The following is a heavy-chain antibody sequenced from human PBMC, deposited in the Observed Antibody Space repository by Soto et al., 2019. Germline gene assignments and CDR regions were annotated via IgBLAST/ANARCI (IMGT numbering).Heavy chain of an antibody. D-gene: IGHD2-2*01. CDR1: GFTFSDHY. CDR2: IRNKANSYTT. J-gene: IGHJ6*02. V-gene: IGHV3-72*01. CDR3: ARGGYCSSTSCHSDYYGMDV. Sequence: VQLVESGGGLVQPGGSLRLSCAASGFTFSDHYMDWVRQAPGKGLEWVGRIRNKANSYTTEYAASVKGRFTISRDDSKNSLYLQMNSLKTEDTAVYYCARGGYCSSTSCHSDYYGMDVWGQGTTVTVSS.